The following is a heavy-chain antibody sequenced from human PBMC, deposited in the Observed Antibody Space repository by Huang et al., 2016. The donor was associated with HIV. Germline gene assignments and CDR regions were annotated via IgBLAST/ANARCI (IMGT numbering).Heavy chain of an antibody. Sequence: QVQLQESGPGLVKPSETLSLTCSVSGVSVSSYSYYWSWVRQSPAKGLEWIGYIHHSGTTHQNPSLQSRVTSSVDMSKNQFSLNLTSVATADTAVYYWARVPGFDIWGPGTRVTVSS. CDR3: ARVPGFDI. CDR2: IHHSGTT. J-gene: IGHJ3*02. V-gene: IGHV4-61*01. CDR1: GVSVSSYSYY.